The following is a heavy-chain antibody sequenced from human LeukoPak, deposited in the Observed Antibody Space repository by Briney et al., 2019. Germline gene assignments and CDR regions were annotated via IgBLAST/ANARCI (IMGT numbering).Heavy chain of an antibody. Sequence: PGGSLRLSCTASGFTFSNYAMHWVRQAPGKGLEWVAVISYDGSNKYYADSVKGRFTISRDNSKNTLYLQMNSLRAEDTAMYYCARRNHYDSKGIDYWGQGTLVTVSS. V-gene: IGHV3-30*04. CDR2: ISYDGSNK. CDR3: ARRNHYDSKGIDY. D-gene: IGHD3-22*01. J-gene: IGHJ4*02. CDR1: GFTFSNYA.